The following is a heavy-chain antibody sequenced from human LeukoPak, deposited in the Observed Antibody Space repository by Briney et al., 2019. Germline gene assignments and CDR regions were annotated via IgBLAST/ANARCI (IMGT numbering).Heavy chain of an antibody. CDR3: AREGYSGDFYAEYLQH. D-gene: IGHD2-21*01. Sequence: GGSLVLSCTASGFTFDDYAMHGVRQAPGKGVEGVSEVSWNSGQIYYADSVKGRFTISRDNAKNSLYLQMSSLRPEDTAVYYCAREGYSGDFYAEYLQHWGQGTLVTVSS. V-gene: IGHV3-9*01. CDR2: VSWNSGQI. J-gene: IGHJ1*01. CDR1: GFTFDDYA.